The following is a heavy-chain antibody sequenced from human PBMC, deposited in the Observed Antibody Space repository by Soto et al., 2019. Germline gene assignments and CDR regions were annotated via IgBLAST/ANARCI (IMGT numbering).Heavy chain of an antibody. V-gene: IGHV1-69*01. CDR2: IIPMLGTP. Sequence: QVQLVQSGAEVKRPGSSVRVSCKASGDIFSSYAISWVRQAPGQGLEWMGGIIPMLGTPNYAQKLHGRVTITADESTNPVYLELRSLRSEDTAVYYCARGPHSMSRGKVDVWGHGTAVNVS. CDR3: ARGPHSMSRGKVDV. J-gene: IGHJ6*02. CDR1: GDIFSSYA. D-gene: IGHD3-22*01.